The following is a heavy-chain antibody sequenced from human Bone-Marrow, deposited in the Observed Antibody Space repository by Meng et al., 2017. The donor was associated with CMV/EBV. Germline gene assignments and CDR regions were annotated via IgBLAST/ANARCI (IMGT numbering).Heavy chain of an antibody. CDR2: IRYDGSNK. CDR1: GFTFSSYG. D-gene: IGHD3-3*01. V-gene: IGHV3-30*02. Sequence: GESLKISCAASGFTFSSYGMHWVRQAPGKGLEWVAFIRYDGSNKYYADSVKGRFTISRDNSKNPLYLQMNSLRAEDTAVYYCAKDGDFWSGYPRGMDVWGQGTTVTVSS. CDR3: AKDGDFWSGYPRGMDV. J-gene: IGHJ6*02.